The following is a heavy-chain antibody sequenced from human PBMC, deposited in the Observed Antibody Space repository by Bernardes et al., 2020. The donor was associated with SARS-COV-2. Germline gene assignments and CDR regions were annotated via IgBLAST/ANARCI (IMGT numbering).Heavy chain of an antibody. Sequence: ASVKVSCKASGYTFTSYDINWVRQATGQGLEWMGWMNPNSGNTGYAQKFQGRVTMTRNTSISTAYMELSSLRSEDTAVYYCARVQYWGKCMDIWGQGTMVTVSS. CDR1: GYTFTSYD. D-gene: IGHD2-8*01. J-gene: IGHJ3*02. CDR2: MNPNSGNT. V-gene: IGHV1-8*01. CDR3: ARVQYWGKCMDI.